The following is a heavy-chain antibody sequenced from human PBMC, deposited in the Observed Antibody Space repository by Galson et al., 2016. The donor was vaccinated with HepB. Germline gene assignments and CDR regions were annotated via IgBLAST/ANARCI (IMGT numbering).Heavy chain of an antibody. CDR1: GFTFSDYS. J-gene: IGHJ4*02. Sequence: SLRLSCAASGFTFSDYSINWVRQAPGTGLEWVAYITSSSSTKYYAYSVKGRFTISRDNAKNSLYLQMNSLRAEDTAVYYCARLHTRMTAIELERQDYWGQGTLVAVSS. D-gene: IGHD1-1*01. CDR2: ITSSSSTK. CDR3: ARLHTRMTAIELERQDY. V-gene: IGHV3-48*01.